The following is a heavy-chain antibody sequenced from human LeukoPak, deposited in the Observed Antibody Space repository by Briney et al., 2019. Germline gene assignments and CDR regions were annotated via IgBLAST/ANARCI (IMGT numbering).Heavy chain of an antibody. D-gene: IGHD3-3*01. CDR3: ARGRTYYDFWSGPGDYYYMDV. V-gene: IGHV1-8*02. CDR2: MNPNSGNT. J-gene: IGHJ6*03. CDR1: GGTFSSYA. Sequence: ASVKVSCKASGGTFSSYAISWVRQATGQGLEWMGWMNPNSGNTGYAQKFQGRVTMTRDTSISTAYMELSSLRSEDTAVYYCARGRTYYDFWSGPGDYYYMDVWGKGTTVTVSS.